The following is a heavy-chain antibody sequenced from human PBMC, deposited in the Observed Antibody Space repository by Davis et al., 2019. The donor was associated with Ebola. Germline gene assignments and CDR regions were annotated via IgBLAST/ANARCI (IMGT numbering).Heavy chain of an antibody. CDR2: IIPIFGTA. CDR3: ASGLGYSGYEPFDN. CDR1: GGAFSNYA. J-gene: IGHJ4*02. V-gene: IGHV1-69*13. Sequence: SVKVSCKTSGGAFSNYAINWVRQAPGQGLEWMGGIIPIFGTANYAQKFQGRVTITADESTSTAYMELSSLRSEDTAVYYCASGLGYSGYEPFDNWGQGTLATVSS. D-gene: IGHD5-12*01.